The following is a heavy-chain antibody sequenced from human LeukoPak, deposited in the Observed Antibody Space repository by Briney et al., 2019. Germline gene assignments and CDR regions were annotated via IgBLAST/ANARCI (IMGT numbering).Heavy chain of an antibody. CDR2: ISYDGSNK. V-gene: IGHV3-30*18. J-gene: IGHJ4*02. CDR3: AKGIAGGMIARLDY. CDR1: GFTFSSYG. Sequence: GRSLRLSCAASGFTFSSYGMHWVRQAPGKGLEWVAVISYDGSNKYYADSVKGRFTISRDNSKNTLYLQMNSLRAEDTAVYYCAKGIAGGMIARLDYWGQGTLVTVSS. D-gene: IGHD3-22*01.